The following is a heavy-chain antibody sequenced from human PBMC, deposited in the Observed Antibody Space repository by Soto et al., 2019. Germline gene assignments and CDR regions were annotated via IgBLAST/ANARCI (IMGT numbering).Heavy chain of an antibody. V-gene: IGHV3-21*01. J-gene: IGHJ3*02. CDR3: AREGDCSGGSCYSGAFDI. D-gene: IGHD2-15*01. CDR2: ISSSSSYI. CDR1: GFTFSSYS. Sequence: GGSLRLCCSASGFTFSSYSMNWVRQAPGKGLEWVSSISSSSSYIYYADSVKGRFTISRDNAKNSLYLQMNSLRAEDTAVYYCAREGDCSGGSCYSGAFDIWGQGTMVTVSS.